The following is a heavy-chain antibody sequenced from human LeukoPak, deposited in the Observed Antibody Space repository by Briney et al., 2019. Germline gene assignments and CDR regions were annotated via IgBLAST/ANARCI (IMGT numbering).Heavy chain of an antibody. CDR1: GGSISSSSYY. CDR2: IYYSGST. CDR3: ARGGSYYWFDP. Sequence: SETLSLTCTVSGGSISSSSYYWGWIRQPPGKGLEWIGYIYYSGSTNYNPSLKSRVTISVDTSKNQFSLKLSSVTAADTAVYYCARGGSYYWFDPWGQGTLVTVSS. V-gene: IGHV4-61*05. D-gene: IGHD1-26*01. J-gene: IGHJ5*02.